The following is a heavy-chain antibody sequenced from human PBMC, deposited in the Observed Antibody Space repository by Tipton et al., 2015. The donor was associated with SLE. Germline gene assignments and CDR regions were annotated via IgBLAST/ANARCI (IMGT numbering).Heavy chain of an antibody. D-gene: IGHD6-19*01. CDR2: LYFGGST. CDR3: ARRLPVAGQYWYFDL. CDR1: GDSISSSSYY. J-gene: IGHJ2*01. V-gene: IGHV4-39*07. Sequence: TLSLTCIVSGDSISSSSYYWGWIRQPPGKGLGWIGSLYFGGSTYYNPSLKSRVTISVDTSKNQFSLKLNSVTAADTAVYYCARRLPVAGQYWYFDLWGRGTLVTVSS.